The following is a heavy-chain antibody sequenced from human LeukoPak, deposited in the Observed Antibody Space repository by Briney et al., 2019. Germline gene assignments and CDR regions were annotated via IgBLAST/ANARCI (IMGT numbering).Heavy chain of an antibody. CDR2: ISWNSGSI. D-gene: IGHD2-2*01. J-gene: IGHJ5*02. Sequence: GGSLRLSCAASGFTFYDYAMHWVRHAPGKGLEWVSGISWNSGSIGYADSVKGRFTISRDNAKNSLYLQMNSLRAEDTALYYCAKGLVPAARPNWFDPWGQGTLVTVSS. CDR3: AKGLVPAARPNWFDP. V-gene: IGHV3-9*01. CDR1: GFTFYDYA.